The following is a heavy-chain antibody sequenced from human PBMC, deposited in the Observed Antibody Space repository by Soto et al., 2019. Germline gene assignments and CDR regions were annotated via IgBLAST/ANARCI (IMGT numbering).Heavy chain of an antibody. CDR1: GGSISSGDYY. CDR2: IYYSGST. CDR3: ARIGLGLRPARWFDP. Sequence: SETLSLTCTVSGGSISSGDYYWSWIRQPPGKGLEWIGYIYYSGSTYYNPSLKSRVTISVDTSKNQFSPKLSSVTAADTAVYYCARIGLGLRPARWFDPWGQGTLVTVSS. D-gene: IGHD5-12*01. V-gene: IGHV4-30-4*01. J-gene: IGHJ5*02.